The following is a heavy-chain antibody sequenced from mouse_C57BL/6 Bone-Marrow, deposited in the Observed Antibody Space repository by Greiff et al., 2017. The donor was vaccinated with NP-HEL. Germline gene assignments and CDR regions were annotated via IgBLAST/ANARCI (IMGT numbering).Heavy chain of an antibody. Sequence: VQVVESGAELARPGASVKLSCKASGYTFTSYGISWVKQRTGQGLEWIGEIYPRSGNTYYNEKFKGKATLTADKSSSTAYMELRSLTSEDSAVYFCARELITTVVGEDAMDYWGQGTSVTVSS. J-gene: IGHJ4*01. CDR3: ARELITTVVGEDAMDY. CDR2: IYPRSGNT. D-gene: IGHD1-1*01. V-gene: IGHV1-81*01. CDR1: GYTFTSYG.